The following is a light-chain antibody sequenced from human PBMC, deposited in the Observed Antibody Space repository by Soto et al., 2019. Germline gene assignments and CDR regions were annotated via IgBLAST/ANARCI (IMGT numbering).Light chain of an antibody. CDR2: GAS. Sequence: EIVLTQSPGTLSLSPGERATFSCRASQSIASSYLAWFQQKPGQAPRLLIYGASSRATGIPDRFSGSGSRTDFTLTITRLEPEDFAVYYCQQYGSSPRFTFGPGTKVDIK. CDR1: QSIASSY. V-gene: IGKV3-20*01. J-gene: IGKJ3*01. CDR3: QQYGSSPRFT.